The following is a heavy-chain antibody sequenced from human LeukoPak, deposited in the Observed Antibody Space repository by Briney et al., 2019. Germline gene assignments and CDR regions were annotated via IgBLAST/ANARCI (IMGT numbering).Heavy chain of an antibody. CDR2: IYSGGST. CDR1: GFTVSRNY. J-gene: IGHJ6*04. Sequence: GGSLRLSCAASGFTVSRNYMSWVRQAPGKGLEWVSVIYSGGSTYYADSVKGRFTISRDNAKNSLYLQMNSLRAEDTAVHYCAELGITMIGGVWGKGTTVTISS. V-gene: IGHV3-66*01. D-gene: IGHD3-10*02. CDR3: AELGITMIGGV.